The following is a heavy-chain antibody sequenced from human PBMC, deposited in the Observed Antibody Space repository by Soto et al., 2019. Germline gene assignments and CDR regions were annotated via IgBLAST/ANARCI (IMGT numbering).Heavy chain of an antibody. CDR2: ISSSSSTI. D-gene: IGHD3-22*01. CDR3: AKDRDYYDSSGYYAFDY. J-gene: IGHJ4*02. Sequence: GGSLRLSCAASGFTFSSYSMNWVRQAPGKGLEWVSYISSSSSTIYYADSVKGRFTIPRDNAKNSLYLQMNSLRDEDTAVYYCAKDRDYYDSSGYYAFDYWGQGTLVTVSS. V-gene: IGHV3-48*02. CDR1: GFTFSSYS.